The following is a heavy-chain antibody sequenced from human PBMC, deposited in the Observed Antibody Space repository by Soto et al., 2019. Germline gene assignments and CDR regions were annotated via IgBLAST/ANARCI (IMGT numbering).Heavy chain of an antibody. CDR3: ATIGDVTFHY. D-gene: IGHD4-4*01. V-gene: IGHV3-7*02. CDR1: GLAFSTYW. J-gene: IGHJ4*02. CDR2: TKPDETET. Sequence: GGSLRLSCTTSGLAFSTYWMAWVRQAPGKGLEWGGNTKPDETETYYADSVEGRFTISRDNAKSSLYLQMDSLRVEDTAVYYCATIGDVTFHYWGQGTPVTVSS.